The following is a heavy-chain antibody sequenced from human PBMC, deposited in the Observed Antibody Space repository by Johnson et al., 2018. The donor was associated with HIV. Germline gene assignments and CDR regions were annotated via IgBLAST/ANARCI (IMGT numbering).Heavy chain of an antibody. CDR2: IWYDGSNK. Sequence: QVQLVESGGGVVQPGRSLRLSCAASGFTFSTYDMHWVRQAPGKGLEWVAVIWYDGSNKYYADSVKGRFTISRDNSKNTLYLQMNSLRAEDTAVYYCARGGVYIHFLAFDAFAIWGRGTMVTVSS. V-gene: IGHV3-30*19. J-gene: IGHJ3*02. CDR1: GFTFSTYD. CDR3: ARGGVYIHFLAFDAFAI. D-gene: IGHD6-6*01.